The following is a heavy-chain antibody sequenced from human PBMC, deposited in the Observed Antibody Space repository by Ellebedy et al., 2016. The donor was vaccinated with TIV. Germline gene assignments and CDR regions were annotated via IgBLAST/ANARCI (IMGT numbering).Heavy chain of an antibody. CDR3: ARHGFYCFDF. V-gene: IGHV3-7*01. D-gene: IGHD3-10*01. J-gene: IGHJ4*02. Sequence: GESLKISCAASGFTFSALWMGWVRQAPGKGLEWVANIKQDGSDKYYVDSVKGRFTISRDNAKNTLYLQMNSLRAEDTAVYYCARHGFYCFDFWGQGTLVTVSS. CDR2: IKQDGSDK. CDR1: GFTFSALW.